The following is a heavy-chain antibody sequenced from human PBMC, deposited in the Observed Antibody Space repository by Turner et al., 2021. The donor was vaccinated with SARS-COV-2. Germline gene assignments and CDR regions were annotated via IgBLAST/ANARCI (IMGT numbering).Heavy chain of an antibody. D-gene: IGHD2-21*02. CDR2: VYYDGSS. J-gene: IGHJ4*01. Sequence: QVQLQESGPGLVKPPETLSLTCSVAGGSITSYYWSWIRQAPGKGLEWIGYVYYDGSSNYNPSLKSRVTISVDTSKNQFSLKLTSVTAADTAVYYCASGSGSYSAWYFDYWGHGTLVTVSS. CDR3: ASGSGSYSAWYFDY. V-gene: IGHV4-59*01. CDR1: GGSITSYY.